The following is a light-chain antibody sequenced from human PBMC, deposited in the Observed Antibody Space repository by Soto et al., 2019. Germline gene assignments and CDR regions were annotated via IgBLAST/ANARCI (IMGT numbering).Light chain of an antibody. V-gene: IGKV4-1*01. J-gene: IGKJ3*01. CDR1: RSVLYSSNNKNY. CDR3: QQYYTSPLP. CDR2: WAS. Sequence: DIVMTQSPDSLAVSLGERATINCKSSRSVLYSSNNKNYLAWYQQKPGQPPKLLIYWASTRESGVPDRFSGSGSGTDFTLTISSLQAEDVAVYYCQQYYTSPLPFGPGTKVDIK.